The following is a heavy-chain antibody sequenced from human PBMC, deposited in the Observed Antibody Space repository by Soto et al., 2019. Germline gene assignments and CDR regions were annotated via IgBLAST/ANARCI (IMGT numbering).Heavy chain of an antibody. Sequence: GGSLRLSCAASGFTFDDYTVNWFRQAPGKGLEWVAFIRSKAFREATHFAESVKGRFTLSRDDSKSIVYLQMNSLKTDDTALYFCATNRNYIAFIHDSWGQG. J-gene: IGHJ3*02. CDR1: GFTFDDYT. CDR2: IRSKAFREAT. CDR3: ATNRNYIAFIHDS. D-gene: IGHD1-7*01. V-gene: IGHV3-49*03.